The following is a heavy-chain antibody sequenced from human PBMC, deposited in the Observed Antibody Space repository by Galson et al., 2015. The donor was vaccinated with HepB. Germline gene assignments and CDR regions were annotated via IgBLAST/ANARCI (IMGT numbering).Heavy chain of an antibody. D-gene: IGHD6-19*01. CDR2: ISGSGSST. CDR3: AKAEYNSVWYDPSFDY. Sequence: SLRLSCAASGFTFSSYAMGWVRQAPGKGLEWVSAISGSGSSTYYADSVRGRFTISRDNSKDTLYLQMNSLRAEGTAMYYCAKAEYNSVWYDPSFDYWGQGTLVTVSS. J-gene: IGHJ4*02. CDR1: GFTFSSYA. V-gene: IGHV3-23*01.